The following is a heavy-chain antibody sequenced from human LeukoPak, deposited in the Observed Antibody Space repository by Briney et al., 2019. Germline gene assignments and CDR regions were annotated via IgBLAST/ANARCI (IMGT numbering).Heavy chain of an antibody. D-gene: IGHD3-9*01. Sequence: PSETLSLTCTVSGGSISSYYWSWIRQPPGKGLEWIGYIYYSGSTNYNPSLKSRVTISVDTSKNQFSLKLSSVTAADTAVYYCARHLFSSAGHFDYWGQGTLVTVSS. CDR1: GGSISSYY. CDR2: IYYSGST. J-gene: IGHJ4*02. CDR3: ARHLFSSAGHFDY. V-gene: IGHV4-59*08.